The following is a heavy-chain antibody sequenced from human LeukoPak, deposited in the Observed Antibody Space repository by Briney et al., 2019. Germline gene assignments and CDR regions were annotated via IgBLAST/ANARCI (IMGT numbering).Heavy chain of an antibody. CDR1: GGSISSYY. D-gene: IGHD5-18*01. J-gene: IGHJ4*02. Sequence: SETLSLTCTVSGGSISSYYWSWIRQPPGKKLERIGYIYYSGNTNYNPSLKSRLTISIDTPKNQFSLKLRSVTAADTAVYFCARVGYSYGFDYWGQGTLVTVSS. CDR3: ARVGYSYGFDY. V-gene: IGHV4-59*08. CDR2: IYYSGNT.